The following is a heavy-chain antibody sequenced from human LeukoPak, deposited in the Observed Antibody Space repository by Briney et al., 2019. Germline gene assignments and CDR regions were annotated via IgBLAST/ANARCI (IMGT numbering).Heavy chain of an antibody. CDR1: GFTFSNFW. CDR3: VRGDTGPNN. V-gene: IGHV3-74*01. J-gene: IGHJ4*02. D-gene: IGHD1/OR15-1a*01. Sequence: PGESLRLSCAASGFTFSNFWMHWVRQVPGKGLVWVSRINNDGTNTVYADSVKGRFTSSRDNAKSTLFLQMSSLRVEDTALYYCVRGDTGPNNRGRGTLVTVSS. CDR2: INNDGTNT.